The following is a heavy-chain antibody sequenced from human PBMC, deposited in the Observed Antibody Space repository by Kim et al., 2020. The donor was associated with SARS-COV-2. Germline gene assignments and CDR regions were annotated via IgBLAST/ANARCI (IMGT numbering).Heavy chain of an antibody. V-gene: IGHV3-7*01. CDR2: IKQDGSEK. Sequence: GGSLRLSCAASGFTFSSYWMSWVRQAPGKGLEWVANIKQDGSEKYYVDSVKGRFTISRDNAKNSLYLQMNSLRAEDTAVYYCAREPITIFGVVITYHFDYWGQGTLVTVSS. CDR1: GFTFSSYW. D-gene: IGHD3-3*01. CDR3: AREPITIFGVVITYHFDY. J-gene: IGHJ4*02.